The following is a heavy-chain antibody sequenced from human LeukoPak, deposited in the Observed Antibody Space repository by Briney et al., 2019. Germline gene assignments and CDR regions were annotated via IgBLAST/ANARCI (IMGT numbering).Heavy chain of an antibody. CDR1: GYRFTDYF. CDR3: ATLGLGGSCTGAACPFDY. D-gene: IGHD2-8*02. Sequence: ATVKISCKASGYRFTDYFLHWVQQAPGKGLEWIGRVDPEDGDTIYAEKFQGRLTITADTSSDTPYMQLSGLTSGDTPVYSCATLGLGGSCTGAACPFDYWGLGTRVTVSS. J-gene: IGHJ4*02. V-gene: IGHV1-69-2*01. CDR2: VDPEDGDT.